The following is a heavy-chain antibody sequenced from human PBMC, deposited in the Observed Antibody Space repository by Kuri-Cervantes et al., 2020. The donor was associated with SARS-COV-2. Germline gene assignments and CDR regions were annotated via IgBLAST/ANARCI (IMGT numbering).Heavy chain of an antibody. V-gene: IGHV1-8*01. J-gene: IGHJ6*02. Sequence: GGSLRLSCKASGYTFTSYDINWVRQATGQGLEWMGWMNPNSGNTGYAQKFQGRVTMTRNTSISTAYMELSSLRSEDTAVYYSARRFYGSSWYNYYYYGMDVWGQGTTVTVSS. D-gene: IGHD6-13*01. CDR2: MNPNSGNT. CDR1: GYTFTSYD. CDR3: ARRFYGSSWYNYYYYGMDV.